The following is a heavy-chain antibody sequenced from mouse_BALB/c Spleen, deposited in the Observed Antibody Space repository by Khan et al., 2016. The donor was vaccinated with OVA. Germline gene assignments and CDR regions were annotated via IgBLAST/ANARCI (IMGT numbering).Heavy chain of an antibody. CDR1: GYSITSEYT. CDR3: RRMDYYDHDPFPY. Sequence: EVQLQESGPGLVKPSQSLSLTCTVTGYSITSEYTWNWIRQFPGNKLEWMGFISYSGNTRYNPSLKSRISITRDTSKNQFFLQLNSVTSEDTATXYSRRMDYYDHDPFPYWGQGTLLTVSA. V-gene: IGHV3-2*02. CDR2: ISYSGNT. D-gene: IGHD2-4*01. J-gene: IGHJ3*01.